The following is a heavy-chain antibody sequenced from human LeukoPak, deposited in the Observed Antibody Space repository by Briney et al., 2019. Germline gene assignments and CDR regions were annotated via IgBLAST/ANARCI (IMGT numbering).Heavy chain of an antibody. D-gene: IGHD4-23*01. CDR1: GYTFTSYY. J-gene: IGHJ6*03. CDR3: ARAPPTTVVYYYYMDV. V-gene: IGHV1-46*01. Sequence: ASVKVSCKASGYTFTSYYMHWVRQAPGQGLEWMGIINPSGGSTSYAQKFQGRVTMTRDMSTSTVYMELSSLRSEDTAVYYCARAPPTTVVYYYYMDVWGKGTTVTVSS. CDR2: INPSGGST.